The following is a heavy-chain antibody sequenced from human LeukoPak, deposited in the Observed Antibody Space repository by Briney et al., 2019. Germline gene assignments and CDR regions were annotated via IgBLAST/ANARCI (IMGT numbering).Heavy chain of an antibody. V-gene: IGHV4-4*02. CDR1: GGSISSSNW. Sequence: PSGTLSLTCAVSGGSISSSNWRSWLRQPPGKGLEWIGEIYHSGSTNYNPSLKSRVIISVDKSKNHFSLKLSSVTAADTAIYYCGRVLKTGMNGYYFDLWGRGTLITVSS. CDR3: GRVLKTGMNGYYFDL. CDR2: IYHSGST. D-gene: IGHD3-9*01. J-gene: IGHJ2*01.